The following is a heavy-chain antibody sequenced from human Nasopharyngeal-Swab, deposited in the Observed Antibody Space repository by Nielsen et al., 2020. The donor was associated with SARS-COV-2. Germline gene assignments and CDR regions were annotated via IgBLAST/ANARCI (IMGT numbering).Heavy chain of an antibody. V-gene: IGHV3-74*01. CDR1: GFTFSSYW. Sequence: GGSLRLSCAASGFTFSSYWMHWVRQAPGKGLVWVSRINSDGSSTSYADSVKGRFTISRDNAKNTLYLQMSSLRAEDTAVYYCARDLGYYDYVWGSYRIKDFDYWGQGTLVTVSS. D-gene: IGHD3-16*02. CDR2: INSDGSST. J-gene: IGHJ4*02. CDR3: ARDLGYYDYVWGSYRIKDFDY.